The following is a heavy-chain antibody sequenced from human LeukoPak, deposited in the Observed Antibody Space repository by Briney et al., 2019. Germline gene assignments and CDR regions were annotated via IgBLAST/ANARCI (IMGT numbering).Heavy chain of an antibody. J-gene: IGHJ5*02. CDR1: GYSFTSYW. Sequence: GASLQISCKGSGYSFTSYWIGWVRQMPGKGLEWMGIIYPGDSDTRYSPSFQGQVTISADKSISTAYLQWSSLKASDTAMYYCARLIGVVIRNNWFDPWGQGTLVTVSS. V-gene: IGHV5-51*01. D-gene: IGHD3-3*01. CDR3: ARLIGVVIRNNWFDP. CDR2: IYPGDSDT.